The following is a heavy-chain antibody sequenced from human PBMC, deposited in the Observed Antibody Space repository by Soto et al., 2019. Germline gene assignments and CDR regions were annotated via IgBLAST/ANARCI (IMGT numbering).Heavy chain of an antibody. V-gene: IGHV4-30-4*01. D-gene: IGHD2-2*01. CDR3: ARVRSNRRTAARSLVMDV. Sequence: SETLSLTCTVSGGSISSDDYYWSWIRQPPGKGLEWIGYIYYSGSTYYNPSLKSRVTISVDTSKNQFSLKLSSVTAADTAVYYCARVRSNRRTAARSLVMDVWGQGTTVTVSS. CDR2: IYYSGST. CDR1: GGSISSDDYY. J-gene: IGHJ6*02.